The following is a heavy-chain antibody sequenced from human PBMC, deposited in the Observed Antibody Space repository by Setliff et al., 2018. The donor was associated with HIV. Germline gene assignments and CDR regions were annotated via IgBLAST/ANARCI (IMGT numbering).Heavy chain of an antibody. CDR1: GGTFGNYG. CDR3: ARGWSEGTHLFQVEYFQH. D-gene: IGHD2-8*01. V-gene: IGHV1-69*10. J-gene: IGHJ1*01. Sequence: SVKVSCKASGGTFGNYGVGWVRQAPGQGLEWVGGIVPILNIVNYAQEFQGRATITADKSTSTVYMEVRDLKPDDTALYYCARGWSEGTHLFQVEYFQHWGQGTLVTVS. CDR2: IVPILNIV.